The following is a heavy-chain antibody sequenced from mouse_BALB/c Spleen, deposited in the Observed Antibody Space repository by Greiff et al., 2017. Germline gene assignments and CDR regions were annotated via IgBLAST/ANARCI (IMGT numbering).Heavy chain of an antibody. D-gene: IGHD1-1*01. J-gene: IGHJ3*01. V-gene: IGHV1-63*02. CDR2: IYPGGGYT. CDR1: GYTFTNYW. CDR3: ARKGDYGSSYWFAY. Sequence: VQVVESGAELVRPGTSVKMSCKAAGYTFTNYWIGWVKQRPGHGLEWIGDIYPGGGYTNYNEKFKGKATLTADTSSSTAYMQLSSLTSEDSAIYYCARKGDYGSSYWFAYWGQGTLVTVSA.